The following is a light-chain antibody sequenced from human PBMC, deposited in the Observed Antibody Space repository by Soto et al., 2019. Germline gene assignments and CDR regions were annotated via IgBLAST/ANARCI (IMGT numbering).Light chain of an antibody. CDR2: EVS. V-gene: IGLV2-8*01. Sequence: QSALTQPPSASGSPGQSVTISCTGTSSDVGGYNYVSWYQQHPGKAPKLMIYEVSKRPSGVPDRFSGSKSGNTASLTVSGLQPEDEADYYCTSYAGSNNLGVFGGGTKLNVL. CDR1: SSDVGGYNY. CDR3: TSYAGSNNLGV. J-gene: IGLJ2*01.